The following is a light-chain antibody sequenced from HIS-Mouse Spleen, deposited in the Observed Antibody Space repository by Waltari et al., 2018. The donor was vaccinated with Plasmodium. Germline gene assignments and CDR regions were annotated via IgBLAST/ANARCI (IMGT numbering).Light chain of an antibody. CDR1: SSHVDGYTY. CDR3: SSYAGSNNVV. V-gene: IGLV2-8*01. Sequence: QSALTPPPSASGSPAQSVTISCTRTSSHVDGYTYVYWYQQHPGKAPKLMIYEVSKRPSGVPDRFSGSKSGNTASLTVSGLQAEDEADYYCSSYAGSNNVVFGGGTKLTVL. CDR2: EVS. J-gene: IGLJ2*01.